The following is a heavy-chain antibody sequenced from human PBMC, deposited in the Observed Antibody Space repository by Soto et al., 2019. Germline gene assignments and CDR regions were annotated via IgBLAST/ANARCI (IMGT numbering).Heavy chain of an antibody. Sequence: TLSLTCDVSGWSFSGYYWTWIRQPPGKGLEWIGEMNRSGDIKYNPSLVSRVTISADTSTNQFSLKLTSVTAADTAVYFCARWASYWGQGALVTVSS. CDR3: ARWASY. V-gene: IGHV4-34*01. CDR2: MNRSGDI. J-gene: IGHJ4*02. CDR1: GWSFSGYY.